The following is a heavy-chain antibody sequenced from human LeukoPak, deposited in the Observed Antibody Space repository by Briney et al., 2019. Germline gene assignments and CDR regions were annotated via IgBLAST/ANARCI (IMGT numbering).Heavy chain of an antibody. J-gene: IGHJ3*02. D-gene: IGHD1-1*01. CDR2: IYTSGST. CDR1: GGSISSYY. V-gene: IGHV4-4*07. CDR3: AKDQRLERRLRGLGATVRDAFDI. Sequence: SETLSLTCTVSGGSISSYYWSWIRQPAGKGLEWIGRIYTSGSTNYNPSLKSRVTMSVDTSKNQFSLKLSSVTAADTAVYYCAKDQRLERRLRGLGATVRDAFDIWGQGTMVTVSS.